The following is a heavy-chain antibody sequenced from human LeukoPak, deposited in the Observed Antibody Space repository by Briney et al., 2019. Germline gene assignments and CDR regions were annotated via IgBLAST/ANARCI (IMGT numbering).Heavy chain of an antibody. Sequence: ASVKVSCKAPGYNFITYAMHWVRQAPGQGLEWMGYINVGNGDTKYSQKFQGRVTFTRDTSASIAYMELSSLTSEDTAIYYCARKNYGDRHPYDYWGQGTLVTVSS. D-gene: IGHD2-21*02. CDR1: GYNFITYA. J-gene: IGHJ4*02. CDR3: ARKNYGDRHPYDY. V-gene: IGHV1-3*01. CDR2: INVGNGDT.